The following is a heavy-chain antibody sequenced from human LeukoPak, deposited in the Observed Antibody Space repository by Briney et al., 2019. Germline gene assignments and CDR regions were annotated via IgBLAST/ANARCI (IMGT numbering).Heavy chain of an antibody. Sequence: GGSLRLSCAASGFTFSSYAMSWVRQAPGKGLEWVSGISGSGGSTYYADSVKGRFTISRDNSKNTLYLQMNSPRAEDTAVYYCAKGRDGYNADFDYWGQGTLVTVSS. D-gene: IGHD5-24*01. V-gene: IGHV3-23*01. J-gene: IGHJ4*02. CDR1: GFTFSSYA. CDR3: AKGRDGYNADFDY. CDR2: ISGSGGST.